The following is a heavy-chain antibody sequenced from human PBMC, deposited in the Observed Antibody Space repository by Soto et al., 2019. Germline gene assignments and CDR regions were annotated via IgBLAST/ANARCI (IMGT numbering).Heavy chain of an antibody. CDR3: ARARGVASYYYYGMDV. CDR2: IYYSGST. V-gene: IGHV4-30-4*01. D-gene: IGHD3-10*01. CDR1: GGSISSGDYY. Sequence: QVQLQESGPGLVKPSQTLSLTCTVSGGSISSGDYYWSWIRQPPGKGLEWIGYIYYSGSTYYNPSLKSRVTISVDTSKNQFSLRLSSVTAADTAVYYCARARGVASYYYYGMDVWGQGTTVTVSS. J-gene: IGHJ6*02.